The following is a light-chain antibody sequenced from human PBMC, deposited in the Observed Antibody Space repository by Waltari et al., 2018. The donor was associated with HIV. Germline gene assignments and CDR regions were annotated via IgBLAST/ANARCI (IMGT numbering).Light chain of an antibody. J-gene: IGLJ2*01. CDR3: QSYDSSLSGSDVV. V-gene: IGLV1-40*01. Sequence: QSVVTQPPSVSGAPGQRVTISCPGRSSNIGAGYDVHWYQQLPGTAPKLLISGNSNRPSGVPDRFSGSKSGTSASLAITGLQAEDEADYYCQSYDSSLSGSDVVFGGGTELTVL. CDR1: SSNIGAGYD. CDR2: GNS.